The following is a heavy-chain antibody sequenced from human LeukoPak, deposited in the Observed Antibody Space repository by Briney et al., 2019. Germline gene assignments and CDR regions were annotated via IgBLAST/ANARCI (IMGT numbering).Heavy chain of an antibody. CDR3: VRGDRRDY. V-gene: IGHV3-21*06. CDR2: ISGRSSLI. CDR1: GFTFRLFS. J-gene: IGHJ4*02. Sequence: PGGSLRLSCVGSGFTFRLFSLTWVCQAPGKGLEYLASISGRSSLIYYADSVKGRFTISRDNAMNSVYLQMNALRVDDTAVYFCVRGDRRDYWGQGTPVTVSS. D-gene: IGHD3-22*01.